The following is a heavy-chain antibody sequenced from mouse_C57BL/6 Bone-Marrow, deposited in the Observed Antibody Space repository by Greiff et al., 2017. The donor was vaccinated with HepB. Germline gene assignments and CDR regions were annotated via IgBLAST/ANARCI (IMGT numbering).Heavy chain of an antibody. CDR3: ARNDYVFDY. CDR2: IWTGGGT. Sequence: VKLVESGPGLVAPSQCLSITCTVSGFSLTSYAISWVRQPPGQGLEWLGVIWTGGGTNYNSALKSSLTISKDNSNSQVFLKMNRLQTDDTARYYCARNDYVFDYWGQGTTLTVSA. J-gene: IGHJ2*01. V-gene: IGHV2-9-1*01. D-gene: IGHD2-4*01. CDR1: GFSLTSYA.